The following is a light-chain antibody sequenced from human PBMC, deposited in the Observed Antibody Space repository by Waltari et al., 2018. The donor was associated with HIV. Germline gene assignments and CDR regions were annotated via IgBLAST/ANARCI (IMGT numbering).Light chain of an antibody. CDR2: DNN. CDR1: SSNIGSYY. CDR3: GTWDSSLSVWV. Sequence: QSVLTQPPSVSAAPGQKITISCSGSSSNIGSYYVSWYQHLPGAAPKLLIHDNNQRPSGIHDGSSGSKSGTSATLDITGRQTGDEADYYCGTWDSSLSVWVFGGGTKLTVL. J-gene: IGLJ3*02. V-gene: IGLV1-51*01.